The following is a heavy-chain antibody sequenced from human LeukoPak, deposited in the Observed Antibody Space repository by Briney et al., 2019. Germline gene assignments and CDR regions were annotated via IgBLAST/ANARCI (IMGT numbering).Heavy chain of an antibody. CDR1: GDSISNYY. Sequence: SETLSLTCTVSGDSISNYYWSWIRQPPGKGLEWIGYIYYSGNTDYNPSLKSRVTISVDTSKNQFSLRLNSVTAADTAVYFCARYRNEALFAFDIWGQGTMVTVSS. CDR3: ARYRNEALFAFDI. V-gene: IGHV4-59*01. CDR2: IYYSGNT. J-gene: IGHJ3*02. D-gene: IGHD1-14*01.